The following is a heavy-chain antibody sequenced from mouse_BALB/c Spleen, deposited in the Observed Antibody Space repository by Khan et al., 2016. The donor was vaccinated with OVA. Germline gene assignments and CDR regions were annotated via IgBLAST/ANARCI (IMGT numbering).Heavy chain of an antibody. CDR3: ARRNYFGYTFAY. D-gene: IGHD1-2*01. J-gene: IGHJ3*01. Sequence: QVQLQQSGAELARPGASVKLSCKASGYTFTDYYINWVKQRTGQGLEWIGEISPGSGDTYYTEKFKGKATLTADKSSNTAYMQLSSLTSEASAVDFCARRNYFGYTFAYWGQGTLVTVSA. CDR2: ISPGSGDT. V-gene: IGHV1-77*01. CDR1: GYTFTDYY.